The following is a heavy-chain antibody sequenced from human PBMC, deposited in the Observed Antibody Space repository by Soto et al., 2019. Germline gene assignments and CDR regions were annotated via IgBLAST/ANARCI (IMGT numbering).Heavy chain of an antibody. CDR2: ISSDGSST. D-gene: IGHD2-2*02. Sequence: EVQLVESGGGLVQPGGSLRLSCAASGFTLSSYWMHWARQAPGKGLVWVSRISSDGSSTNYADSVKGRFTISRDNAKNTLQLQMDSLRVEDTAVYYCARVPHCSSSSCYSYFDNWGQGTLVTVSS. CDR3: ARVPHCSSSSCYSYFDN. CDR1: GFTLSSYW. V-gene: IGHV3-74*01. J-gene: IGHJ4*02.